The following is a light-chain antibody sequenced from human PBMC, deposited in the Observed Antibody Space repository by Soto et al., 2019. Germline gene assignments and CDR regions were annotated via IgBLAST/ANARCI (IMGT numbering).Light chain of an antibody. CDR1: QSISSW. CDR2: KAS. V-gene: IGKV1-5*03. J-gene: IGKJ4*01. Sequence: DIQMTQSPSTLSASVGDRVTITCRASQSISSWLAWYQQKQGKAPKLLIYKASSLESGVPSRFSGSGSGTEVTLTISSLQPDDFATYYCQQYNSYSPRGTCGGGTKVEIK. CDR3: QQYNSYSPRGT.